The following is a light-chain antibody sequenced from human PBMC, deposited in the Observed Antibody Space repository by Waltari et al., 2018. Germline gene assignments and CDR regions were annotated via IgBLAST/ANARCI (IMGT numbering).Light chain of an antibody. CDR1: NIESKS. J-gene: IGLJ2*01. Sequence: SYVLTQPPSVSVAPGQTARITCDGNNIESKSVLWFQQKPGQAPVLVVYDDSDRPSGVAERFSGSNSGNTATLTISDTQATDEADFYCQAWDSGAVVFGRGTRLIVL. CDR2: DDS. CDR3: QAWDSGAVV. V-gene: IGLV3-21*02.